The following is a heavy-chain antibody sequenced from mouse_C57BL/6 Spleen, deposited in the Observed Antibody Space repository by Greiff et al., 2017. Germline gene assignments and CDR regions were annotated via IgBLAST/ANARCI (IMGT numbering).Heavy chain of an antibody. CDR2: IDPSDSET. Sequence: QVQLQQPGAELVRPGSSVKLSCKASGYTFTSYWMHWVKQRPIQGLEWIGNIDPSDSETHYNQKFKDKATLTVDKSSSTAYMQLSSLTSEDSAVYYGARTPSYDGYYLDYWGQGTSVTVSS. J-gene: IGHJ4*01. CDR3: ARTPSYDGYYLDY. D-gene: IGHD2-3*01. CDR1: GYTFTSYW. V-gene: IGHV1-52*01.